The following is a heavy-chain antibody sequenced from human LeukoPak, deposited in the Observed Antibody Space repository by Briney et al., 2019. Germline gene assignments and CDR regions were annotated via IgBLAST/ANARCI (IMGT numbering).Heavy chain of an antibody. CDR1: GYTFTGYY. CDR3: ANYYYDSSGYGGYFDY. J-gene: IGHJ4*02. D-gene: IGHD3-22*01. CDR2: IIPIFGTA. Sequence: ASVKVSCKASGYTFTGYYMHWVRQAPGQGLEWMGGIIPIFGTANYAQKFQGRVTITADKSTSTAYMELSSLRSEDTAVYYCANYYYDSSGYGGYFDYWGQGTLVTVSS. V-gene: IGHV1-69*06.